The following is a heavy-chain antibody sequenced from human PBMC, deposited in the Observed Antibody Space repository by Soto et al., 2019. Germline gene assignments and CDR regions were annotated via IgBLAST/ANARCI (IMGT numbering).Heavy chain of an antibody. V-gene: IGHV4-39*01. CDR3: ARQTTYYDILTGYYYYYYGMDV. Sequence: QLQLQESGPGLVKPSETLSLTCTVSGGSIISSSYYWGWIREPPGKGLEWIGSIYYSGSTYYNPSLKSRVTISVDTSKNQFSLKLSSVTAADTAVYYCARQTTYYDILTGYYYYYYGMDVWGQGTTVTVSS. J-gene: IGHJ6*02. CDR2: IYYSGST. D-gene: IGHD3-9*01. CDR1: GGSIISSSYY.